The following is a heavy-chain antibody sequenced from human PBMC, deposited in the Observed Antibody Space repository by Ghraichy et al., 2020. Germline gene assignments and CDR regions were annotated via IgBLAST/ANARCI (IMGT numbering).Heavy chain of an antibody. CDR1: GFTFSSYG. D-gene: IGHD3-16*01. CDR2: ISYDGRNK. Sequence: GGSLRLSCAASGFTFSSYGMHWVRQAPGKGLEWVTLISYDGRNKYYADSVKGRFTISRDNSKNTLDLQVNSLRAEDTAVYYCAKGSDIQYDYVWGFDYWGQGTLVTVSS. V-gene: IGHV3-30*18. CDR3: AKGSDIQYDYVWGFDY. J-gene: IGHJ4*02.